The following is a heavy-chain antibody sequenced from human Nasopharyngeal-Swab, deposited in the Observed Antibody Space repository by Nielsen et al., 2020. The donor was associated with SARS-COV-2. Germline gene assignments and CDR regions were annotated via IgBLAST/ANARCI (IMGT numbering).Heavy chain of an antibody. CDR2: ISYDGSNK. Sequence: GESLKISCAASGFTFSSYAMHWVRQAPGKGLEWVAVISYDGSNKYYADSVKGRFTISRDNSKNTLYLQMNSLRAEDTAVYYCARKSLGYSSGWLVAFDIWGQGTMVTVSS. CDR1: GFTFSSYA. CDR3: ARKSLGYSSGWLVAFDI. V-gene: IGHV3-30-3*01. D-gene: IGHD6-19*01. J-gene: IGHJ3*02.